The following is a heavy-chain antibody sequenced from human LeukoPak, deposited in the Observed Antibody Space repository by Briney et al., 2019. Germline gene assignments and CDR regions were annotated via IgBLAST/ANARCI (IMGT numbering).Heavy chain of an antibody. CDR1: GGTFSSYA. V-gene: IGHV1-69*13. CDR2: IIPIFGTA. CDR3: ARDLRDIVVVVAATRGVWFDP. Sequence: SVKVSCKASGGTFSSYAISWVRQAPGQGLEWMGGIIPIFGTANYAQKFQGRVTITADESTSTAYMELSSLRSEDTAVYYCARDLRDIVVVVAATRGVWFDPWDQATLATVSS. J-gene: IGHJ5*02. D-gene: IGHD2-15*01.